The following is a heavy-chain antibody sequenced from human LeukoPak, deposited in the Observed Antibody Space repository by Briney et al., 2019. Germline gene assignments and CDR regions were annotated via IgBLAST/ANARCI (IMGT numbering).Heavy chain of an antibody. Sequence: SGPTLVTPTQTLTPTCTFSASSLSTTGADVVWSREPPGKALVWLATINWNDDKRYTPSLKSRLTITKDTSKNQVVLTMTNMDPVDTATYYWARSSEYCSSTSCYFWFDPWGQGTLVTVSS. CDR2: INWNDDK. CDR3: ARSSEYCSSTSCYFWFDP. J-gene: IGHJ5*02. CDR1: ASSLSTTGAD. D-gene: IGHD2-2*01. V-gene: IGHV2-5*01.